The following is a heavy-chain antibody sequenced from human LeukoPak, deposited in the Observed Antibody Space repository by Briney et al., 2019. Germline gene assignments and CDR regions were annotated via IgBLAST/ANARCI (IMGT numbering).Heavy chain of an antibody. V-gene: IGHV4-59*01. CDR3: AREVITMVRGVMRRFDP. J-gene: IGHJ5*02. D-gene: IGHD3-10*01. CDR2: IYYSGST. Sequence: SETLSLTCTVSGGSISSYYWSWIRQPPGKGLEWIGYIYYSGSTNYNPSLKSRVTISVGTSKNQFSLKLSSVTAADTAVYYCAREVITMVRGVMRRFDPWGQGTLVTVSS. CDR1: GGSISSYY.